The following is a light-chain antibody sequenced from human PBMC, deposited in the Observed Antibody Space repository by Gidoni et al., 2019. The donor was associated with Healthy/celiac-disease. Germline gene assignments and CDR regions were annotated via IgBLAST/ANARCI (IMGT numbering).Light chain of an antibody. CDR2: DAS. Sequence: EIVLTQSPATLSLSPGDRATLSCRASQSVSSYLDWYQQKPGQAPRLLIYDASNRPTGIPARFRGSGSGTDFTLTISILEPEDLAVYYCQQRSNWPPPITFGQGTRLEIK. CDR1: QSVSSY. CDR3: QQRSNWPPPIT. J-gene: IGKJ5*01. V-gene: IGKV3-11*01.